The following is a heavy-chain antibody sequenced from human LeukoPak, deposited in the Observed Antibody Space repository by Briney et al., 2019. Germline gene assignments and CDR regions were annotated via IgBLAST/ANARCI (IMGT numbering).Heavy chain of an antibody. CDR1: GGSISSYF. CDR2: INHSGGT. D-gene: IGHD3-10*01. CDR3: ARGVDYYGV. Sequence: SETLSLTCIVSGGSISSYFWSWIRQPPVKGLEWIGEINHSGGTNYNPSLKSRVTISVDTSKKQFSLKLSSVTAADTAVCYCARGVDYYGVWGQGTLVTVSS. J-gene: IGHJ4*02. V-gene: IGHV4-34*01.